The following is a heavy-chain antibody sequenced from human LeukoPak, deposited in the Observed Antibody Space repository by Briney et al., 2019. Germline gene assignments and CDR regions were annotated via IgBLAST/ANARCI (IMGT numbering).Heavy chain of an antibody. J-gene: IGHJ5*02. V-gene: IGHV3-48*02. CDR2: ISSSSSTI. D-gene: IGHD5-12*01. CDR1: GFTFSTYS. CDR3: ARGRIVATIGNWFDP. Sequence: GGSLRLSCAASGFTFSTYSMNWVRQAPGKGLEWVSYISSSSSTIYYADSVKGRFTIPRDNGRNSLYLQMNSLRDEDTAVYYCARGRIVATIGNWFDPWGQGTLVTVSS.